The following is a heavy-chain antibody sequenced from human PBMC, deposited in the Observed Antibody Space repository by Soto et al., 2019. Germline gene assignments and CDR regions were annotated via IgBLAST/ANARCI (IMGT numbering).Heavy chain of an antibody. V-gene: IGHV1-69*12. Sequence: QVQLVQSGAEVKKPGSSVKVSCKTSGGTFRTSAISWVRQAPGQGLEWMGGIMPVFPTPDYAQKFQGRVTITADESSGTASMELSSLRSEDTAVYYCARDKDRQQLGGNYYYVMDVWRQGTTVTVSS. J-gene: IGHJ6*01. D-gene: IGHD3-3*02. CDR1: GGTFRTSA. CDR3: ARDKDRQQLGGNYYYVMDV. CDR2: IMPVFPTP.